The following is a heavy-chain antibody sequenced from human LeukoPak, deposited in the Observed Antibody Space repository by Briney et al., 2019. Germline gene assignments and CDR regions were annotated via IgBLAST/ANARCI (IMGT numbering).Heavy chain of an antibody. D-gene: IGHD3-10*01. CDR2: IFSSGST. Sequence: SETLSLTCTASGGSISTYYWSWIRQPAGKGLEWIGRIFSSGSTNYNPSLKSRLAMSIDTSKNQFSLKLSSVTAADTAVYYCARDGSYYGSGRRYYYYGMDVWGQGTTVTVSS. J-gene: IGHJ6*02. CDR3: ARDGSYYGSGRRYYYYGMDV. V-gene: IGHV4-4*07. CDR1: GGSISTYY.